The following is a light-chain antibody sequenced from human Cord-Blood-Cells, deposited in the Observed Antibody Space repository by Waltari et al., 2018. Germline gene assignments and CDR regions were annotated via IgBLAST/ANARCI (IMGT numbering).Light chain of an antibody. CDR2: EVS. V-gene: IGLV2-14*01. CDR1: SSDVGGYNY. Sequence: QSALTQPASVSGSPGQSITISCTGTSSDVGGYNYVSLYQQHPGKAPKLMISEVSSRTSGVFNRFSCSKSGNTASLTISELQSEDEADYDCSSYTSSSTLVFGGGTKLAVL. CDR3: SSYTSSSTLV. J-gene: IGLJ3*02.